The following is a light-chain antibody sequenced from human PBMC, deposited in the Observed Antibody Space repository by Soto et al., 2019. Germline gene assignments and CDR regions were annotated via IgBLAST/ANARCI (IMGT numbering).Light chain of an antibody. J-gene: IGKJ1*01. CDR1: QTVRNNY. CDR3: QQYYSYPPT. CDR2: DAS. V-gene: IGKV3-20*01. Sequence: VVVTQSPGTLSLSPGERATLSCRASQTVRNNYLAWYQQKPGQAPRLLIYDASSRATGIPDRFSGGGSGTDFTLTISCLQSEDFATYYCQQYYSYPPTFGQGTKVDIK.